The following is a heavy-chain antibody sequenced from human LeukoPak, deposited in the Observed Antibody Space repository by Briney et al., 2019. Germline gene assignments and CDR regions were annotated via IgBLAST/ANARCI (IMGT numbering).Heavy chain of an antibody. D-gene: IGHD6-19*01. J-gene: IGHJ4*02. CDR3: ASDSSGWSQLKDY. CDR1: GSTFSSYW. V-gene: IGHV3-7*01. Sequence: GGSLRLSCAASGSTFSSYWMSWVRQAPGKGLEWVANIKQDGSEKYYVDSVKGRFTISRDNAKNSLYLQMNSLRAEDTAVYYCASDSSGWSQLKDYWGQGTLVTVSS. CDR2: IKQDGSEK.